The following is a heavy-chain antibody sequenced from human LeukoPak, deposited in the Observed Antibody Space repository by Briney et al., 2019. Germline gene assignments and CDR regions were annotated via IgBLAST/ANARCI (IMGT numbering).Heavy chain of an antibody. Sequence: SVKVSCKASGGTFSSYAISWVRQAPGQGLEWMGSIIPILGIANYAQKLQGRVTITADKSTSTAYMELSSLRSEDTAVYYCARSIGIAVADDYFDYWGQGTLVTVSS. CDR1: GGTFSSYA. V-gene: IGHV1-69*04. J-gene: IGHJ4*02. CDR3: ARSIGIAVADDYFDY. CDR2: IIPILGIA. D-gene: IGHD6-19*01.